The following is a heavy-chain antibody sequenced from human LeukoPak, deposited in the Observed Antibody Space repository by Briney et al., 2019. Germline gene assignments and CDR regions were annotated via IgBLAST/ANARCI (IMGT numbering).Heavy chain of an antibody. D-gene: IGHD2-15*01. J-gene: IGHJ4*02. CDR2: ISGSGGST. CDR1: GFTFSSYA. CDR3: AKGGHCSGGSCYSAVYFDY. V-gene: IGHV3-23*01. Sequence: PGGSLRLSCAASGFTFSSYAISWVRQAPGKGLEWVSAISGSGGSTYYADSVKGRFTISRDNSKNTLYLQMNSLRAEDTAVYYCAKGGHCSGGSCYSAVYFDYWGQGTLVTVSS.